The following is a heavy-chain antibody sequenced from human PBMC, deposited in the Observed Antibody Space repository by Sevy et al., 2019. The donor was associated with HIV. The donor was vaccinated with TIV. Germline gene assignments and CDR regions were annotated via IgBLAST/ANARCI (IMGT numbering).Heavy chain of an antibody. J-gene: IGHJ5*02. CDR1: GYTFTGYY. Sequence: ASVKVSCKASGYTFTGYYMHWVRQAPGQGLEWMGWINPNSGGTNYAQKFQGRVTMTRDTSISTAYMELSRLRSDDTAVYYCARDGGYCTNGVCYNDWFDPWDQGTLVTISS. CDR3: ARDGGYCTNGVCYNDWFDP. D-gene: IGHD2-8*01. V-gene: IGHV1-2*02. CDR2: INPNSGGT.